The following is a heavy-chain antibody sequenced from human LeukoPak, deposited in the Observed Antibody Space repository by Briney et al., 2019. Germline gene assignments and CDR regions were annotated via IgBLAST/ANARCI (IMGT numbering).Heavy chain of an antibody. CDR1: GGSISSSSYY. Sequence: KTSETLSLTCTVSGGSISSSSYYWGWIRQPPGKGLEWIGSIYYSGSTYYNPSLKSRVTISVDTSKNQFSLKLSSVTAADTAVYYCARHRSVSGCSSTSCYRSDYYYYGMDVWGQGTTVTVSS. CDR3: ARHRSVSGCSSTSCYRSDYYYYGMDV. CDR2: IYYSGST. J-gene: IGHJ6*02. V-gene: IGHV4-39*01. D-gene: IGHD2-2*02.